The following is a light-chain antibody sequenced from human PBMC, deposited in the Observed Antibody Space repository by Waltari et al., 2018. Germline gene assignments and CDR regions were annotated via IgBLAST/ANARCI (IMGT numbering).Light chain of an antibody. J-gene: IGKJ1*01. CDR1: QSISSY. V-gene: IGKV1-39*01. CDR3: QQSYSTSWT. Sequence: DIQMTPSPSSLSPSVEVTVTITCRASQSISSYLNWYQQKPGKAPKLLIYAASSLQSGVPSRFSGSGSGTDFTLTISSLQPEDFATYYCQQSYSTSWTFGQGTKVEIK. CDR2: AAS.